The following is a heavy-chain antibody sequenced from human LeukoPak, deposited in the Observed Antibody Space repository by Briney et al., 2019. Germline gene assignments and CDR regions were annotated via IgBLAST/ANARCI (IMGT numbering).Heavy chain of an antibody. J-gene: IGHJ4*02. CDR3: ADHSSAWHAFDY. Sequence: GALRLSCAASGFAFSSYAMSWVRQAPGKGLEWVSGISGSGGSTYYADSVKGRVTISRDNSKTTKYLPMNSLSAEDTAGDYCADHSSAWHAFDYWGQGTLVTVSS. CDR2: ISGSGGST. V-gene: IGHV3-23*01. D-gene: IGHD6-19*01. CDR1: GFAFSSYA.